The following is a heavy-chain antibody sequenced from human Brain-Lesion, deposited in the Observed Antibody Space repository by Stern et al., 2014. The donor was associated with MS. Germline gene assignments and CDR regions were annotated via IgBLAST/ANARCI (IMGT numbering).Heavy chain of an antibody. CDR2: IYYSGIT. V-gene: IGHV4-39*01. CDR3: ARHDSVPRPSQLYSARDRGPGYFDY. J-gene: IGHJ4*02. D-gene: IGHD1-26*01. CDR1: GGSISSSTYY. Sequence: VQLVESGPGLVKPSGTLSLTCTVSGGSISSSTYYWAWIRQPPGKGLEWIGNIYYSGITYYTPSLQSLVTISVDMSKNQFSLKLSSVTAADTAIYYCARHDSVPRPSQLYSARDRGPGYFDYWGQGTLVTVSS.